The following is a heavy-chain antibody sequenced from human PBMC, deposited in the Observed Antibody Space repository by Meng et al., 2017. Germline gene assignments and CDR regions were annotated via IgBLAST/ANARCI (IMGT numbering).Heavy chain of an antibody. V-gene: IGHV4-4*02. CDR2: IYHSGST. D-gene: IGHD6-19*01. Sequence: AEPEEAVPGVVMPSGTLPSPSAVSGGSISSSNWWSWVRQPPGKGLEWIGEIYHSGSTNYNPSLKSRVTISVDKSKNQFSLKLSSVTAADTAVYYCARGRYSSGWDRFDYWGQGTLVTVSS. CDR1: GGSISSSNW. CDR3: ARGRYSSGWDRFDY. J-gene: IGHJ4*02.